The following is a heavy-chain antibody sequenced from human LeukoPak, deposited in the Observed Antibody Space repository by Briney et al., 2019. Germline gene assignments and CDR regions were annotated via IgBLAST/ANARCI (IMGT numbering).Heavy chain of an antibody. D-gene: IGHD2-21*02. CDR2: INPNSGAS. CDR1: GYTFTDYF. V-gene: IGHV1-2*02. CDR3: ARDVPYCGGDCHDAFDI. J-gene: IGHJ3*02. Sequence: GASVKVSCKASGYTFTDYFLHWVRQAPGQGLEWVAWINPNSGASNSAQKFQGRVTMTRDMSTSTVYMELSSLRSEDTAVYYCARDVPYCGGDCHDAFDIWGQGTMVTVSS.